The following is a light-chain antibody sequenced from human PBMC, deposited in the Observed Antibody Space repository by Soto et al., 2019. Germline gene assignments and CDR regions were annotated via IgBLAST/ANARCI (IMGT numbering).Light chain of an antibody. CDR3: CSYTGRVTFVI. J-gene: IGLJ2*01. CDR1: SDDVDFSTY. Sequence: QSALTQPRSVSGSPGQSVTISCTATSDDVDFSTYVSWYQQRPGKAPKLLIFDVTQRPSGVPHRFAGSKSGDMASLTISGLQADDEADYFCCSYTGRVTFVIFGGGTQLTVL. CDR2: DVT. V-gene: IGLV2-11*01.